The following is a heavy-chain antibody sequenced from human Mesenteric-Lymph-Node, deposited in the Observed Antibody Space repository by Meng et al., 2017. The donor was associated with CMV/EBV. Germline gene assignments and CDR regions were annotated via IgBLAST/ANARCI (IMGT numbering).Heavy chain of an antibody. J-gene: IGHJ4*02. Sequence: QVQLVQSGAEVKKPGASVRVSCKASGYTFIDYYINWARQVPGQGLEWMGRINPKTGGRSYAQNFQGRVTMTRDTSINTAYMEVNRLNSDDTAMYYCARDRDTDWYSPFDYWGPGTLVTVSS. D-gene: IGHD3-9*01. CDR3: ARDRDTDWYSPFDY. CDR1: GYTFIDYY. V-gene: IGHV1-2*06. CDR2: INPKTGGR.